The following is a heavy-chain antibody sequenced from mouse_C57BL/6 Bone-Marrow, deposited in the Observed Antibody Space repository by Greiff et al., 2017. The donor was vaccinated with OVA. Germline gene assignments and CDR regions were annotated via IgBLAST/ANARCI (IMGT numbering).Heavy chain of an antibody. J-gene: IGHJ2*01. CDR3: ARNCDYFDY. D-gene: IGHD4-1*01. Sequence: VQLQQPGAELVRPGSSVKLSCKASGYTFTSYWMDWVKQRPGQGLEWIGNIYPSDSETHYNQKFKDKATLTVDKSSSTAYMQLSSLTSEDSAVYYCARNCDYFDYWGQGTTLTVSS. CDR1: GYTFTSYW. V-gene: IGHV1-61*01. CDR2: IYPSDSET.